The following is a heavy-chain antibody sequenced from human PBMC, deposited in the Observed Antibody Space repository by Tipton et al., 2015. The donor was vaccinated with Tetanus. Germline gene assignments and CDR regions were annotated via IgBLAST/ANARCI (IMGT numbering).Heavy chain of an antibody. CDR3: ARNVYTVTNDAFDI. CDR2: IHHSGLA. V-gene: IGHV4-30-4*01. J-gene: IGHJ3*02. CDR1: GDSVSTGNFY. D-gene: IGHD4-11*01. Sequence: TLSLTCTVSGDSVSTGNFYWSCIRQPPGKGLEWIAFIHHSGLAFSKPSLKSRVSISIDTSQNQFSLRLTSVTAADTAVYFCARNVYTVTNDAFDIWGHGTLVNVSS.